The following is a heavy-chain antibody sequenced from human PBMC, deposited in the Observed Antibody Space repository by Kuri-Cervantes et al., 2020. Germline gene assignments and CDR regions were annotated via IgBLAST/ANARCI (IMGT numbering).Heavy chain of an antibody. CDR3: ARDDNWGFDY. V-gene: IGHV3-48*02. CDR2: ISRDSGAT. Sequence: GESLKISCAASGFSFNSYSMNWVRQAPGKGLEFVSYISRDSGATYYGDSVKGRFTISRDNAKNSLYLQMNSLSDEDTAVYYCARDDNWGFDYWGQGTPVTVSS. D-gene: IGHD1-1*01. J-gene: IGHJ4*02. CDR1: GFSFNSYS.